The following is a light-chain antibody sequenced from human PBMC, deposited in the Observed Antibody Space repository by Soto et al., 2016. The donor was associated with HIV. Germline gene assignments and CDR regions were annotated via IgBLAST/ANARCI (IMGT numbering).Light chain of an antibody. J-gene: IGKJ1*01. CDR2: DAS. V-gene: IGKV1-39*01. CDR1: QSIGRF. Sequence: DIQMTQSPSSLSASVGDRVTITCRASQSIGRFLNWYQQISGKAPNLLIYDASTLQSGVPSRFSGSGSGTDFTLIISSPQPEDFATYYCQQSYNTPRSFGQGTMVEIK. CDR3: QQSYNTPRS.